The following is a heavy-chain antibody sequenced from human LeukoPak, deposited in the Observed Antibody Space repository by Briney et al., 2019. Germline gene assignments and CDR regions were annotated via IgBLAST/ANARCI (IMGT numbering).Heavy chain of an antibody. D-gene: IGHD3-9*01. Sequence: GGSLRLSCAASGFTLSSYAMSLVRQAPGKGLQWVSAISGSAGSTYYADSVKGRFTISRDNSKNTLYLQMNSLRAEDTAVYYCASYDVLTGYSRHPLKRWGQGTLVTVSS. CDR1: GFTLSSYA. J-gene: IGHJ4*02. CDR3: ASYDVLTGYSRHPLKR. CDR2: ISGSAGST. V-gene: IGHV3-23*01.